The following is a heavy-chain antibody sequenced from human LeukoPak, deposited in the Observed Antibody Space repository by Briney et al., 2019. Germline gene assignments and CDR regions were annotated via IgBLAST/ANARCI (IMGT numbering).Heavy chain of an antibody. Sequence: SETLSLTCTVSGGSIDSSSYYWGWIRQPPGKGLEWIGNIHYRGHTYFNPSLKSRVTISVDTSENQFSLKLSSVTAADTAIYYCARYKGTSGWADYFDYWGQGSLVTVSS. CDR3: ARYKGTSGWADYFDY. CDR2: IHYRGHT. D-gene: IGHD6-19*01. V-gene: IGHV4-39*07. CDR1: GGSIDSSSYY. J-gene: IGHJ4*02.